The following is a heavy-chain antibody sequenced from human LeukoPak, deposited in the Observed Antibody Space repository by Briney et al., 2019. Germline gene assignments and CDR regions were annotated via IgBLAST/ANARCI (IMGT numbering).Heavy chain of an antibody. CDR1: GYTFTIYY. CDR3: AREAWQQLVKNNWFDP. V-gene: IGHV1-46*01. CDR2: INPSGGST. D-gene: IGHD6-13*01. Sequence: ASVKVSCKASGYTFTIYYMHWVRQAPGQGLEWMGIINPSGGSTSYAQKFQGRVTMTRDTSTSTVYMELSSLRSEDTAVYYCAREAWQQLVKNNWFDPWGQGTLVTVSS. J-gene: IGHJ5*02.